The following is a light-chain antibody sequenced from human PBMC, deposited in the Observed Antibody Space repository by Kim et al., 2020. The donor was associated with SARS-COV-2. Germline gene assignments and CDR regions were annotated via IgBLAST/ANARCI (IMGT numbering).Light chain of an antibody. CDR3: SSYTSSSTLVV. J-gene: IGLJ2*01. CDR2: YVS. CDR1: SSDVGGYNN. Sequence: TASACNGRSSDVGGYNNVSSYQQQPGKAAKRVINYVSNRRPGGFTRCFGGKYGNKAALTIFGLQAEDEAAYYCSSYTSSSTLVVFGGGTQLTVL. V-gene: IGLV2-14*03.